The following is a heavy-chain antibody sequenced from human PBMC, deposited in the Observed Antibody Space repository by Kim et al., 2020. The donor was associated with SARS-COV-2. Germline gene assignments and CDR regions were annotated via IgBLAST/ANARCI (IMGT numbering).Heavy chain of an antibody. J-gene: IGHJ6*02. CDR1: GYTFTSYY. D-gene: IGHD3-9*01. Sequence: ASVKVSCKASGYTFTSYYMHWVRQAPGQGLEWMGIINPSGGSTSYAQKFQGRVTMTRDTSTSTVYMELSSLRSEDTAVYYCARRGKGNYDILTGYPLTNYYYYGMDVWGQGTTVTVSS. CDR3: ARRGKGNYDILTGYPLTNYYYYGMDV. CDR2: INPSGGST. V-gene: IGHV1-46*01.